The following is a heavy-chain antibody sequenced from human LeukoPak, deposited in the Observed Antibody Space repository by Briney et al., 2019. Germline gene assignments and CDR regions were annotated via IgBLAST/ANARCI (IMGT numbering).Heavy chain of an antibody. D-gene: IGHD1-26*01. CDR1: GFTFSSYG. CDR2: ISYDGSNI. V-gene: IGHV3-30*03. J-gene: IGHJ5*02. CDR3: ARGGGGSYHGWFDP. Sequence: PGGSLRLSCAASGFTFSSYGMHWVRQAPGKGLEWVAVISYDGSNIYYADFVKGRFTISRDNSKNTLFLQMNSLRADDTAVYYCARGGGGSYHGWFDPWGQGTLVTVSS.